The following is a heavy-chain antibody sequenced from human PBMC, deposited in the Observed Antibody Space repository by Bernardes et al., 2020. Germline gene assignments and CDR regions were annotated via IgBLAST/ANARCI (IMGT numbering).Heavy chain of an antibody. CDR2: MNPNSGNT. D-gene: IGHD2-15*01. CDR3: ARGRYCSGGSCYMDAFDI. CDR1: GYTFTSYD. V-gene: IGHV1-8*01. Sequence: VKVSCKASGYTFTSYDINWVRQATGQGLEWMGWMNPNSGNTGYAQKFQGRVTMTRNTSISTAYMELSSLRSEDTAVYYCARGRYCSGGSCYMDAFDIWGQGTMVTVSS. J-gene: IGHJ3*02.